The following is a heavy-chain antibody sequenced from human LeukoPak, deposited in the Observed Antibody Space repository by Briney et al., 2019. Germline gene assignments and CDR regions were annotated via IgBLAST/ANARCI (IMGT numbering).Heavy chain of an antibody. Sequence: GGSLRLSCAASGFTFSSYGMYWVRQAPGKGLEWVAVIWYDGSNKYYADSVKGRFTISRDNSKNTLYLQMNSLRAEDTAVYYCARVAKAAYGMDVWGQGTTVTVSS. CDR2: IWYDGSNK. J-gene: IGHJ6*02. D-gene: IGHD1-26*01. CDR3: ARVAKAAYGMDV. CDR1: GFTFSSYG. V-gene: IGHV3-33*01.